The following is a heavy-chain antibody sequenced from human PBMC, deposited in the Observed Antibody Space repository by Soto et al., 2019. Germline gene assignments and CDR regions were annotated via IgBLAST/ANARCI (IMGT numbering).Heavy chain of an antibody. D-gene: IGHD2-15*01. J-gene: IGHJ6*03. CDR1: GFTFSSYG. V-gene: IGHV3-30*18. CDR2: ISYDGSNK. Sequence: QVQLVESGGGVVQPGRSLRLSCAASGFTFSSYGMHWVRQAPGKGLEWVAVISYDGSNKYYADSVKGRFTISRDNSKNTLYLQMNSLRAEDEAVYYCAKARYCSGGSCYYYYYYYMDVWGKGTTVTVSS. CDR3: AKARYCSGGSCYYYYYYYMDV.